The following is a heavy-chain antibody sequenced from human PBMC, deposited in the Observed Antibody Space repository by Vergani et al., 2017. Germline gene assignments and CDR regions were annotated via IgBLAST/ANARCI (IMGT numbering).Heavy chain of an antibody. J-gene: IGHJ4*02. Sequence: QVQLQESGPRLVKPSETLSLICSVSGYSISSGYFWGWIRQSPGKGLEWLGTIDRTGRTHLSPSLKSRLTISVDTTKNQFSLYLTSVTAADTAVYYCARSRIYYGAGSPDYWGQGTLVTVSS. V-gene: IGHV4-38-2*02. CDR3: ARSRIYYGAGSPDY. D-gene: IGHD3-10*01. CDR2: IDRTGRT. CDR1: GYSISSGYF.